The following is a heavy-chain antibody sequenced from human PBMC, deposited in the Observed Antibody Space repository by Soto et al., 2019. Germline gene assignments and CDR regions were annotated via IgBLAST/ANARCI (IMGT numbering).Heavy chain of an antibody. Sequence: HPGGSLRLSCAASGFTFSSHAMGWLRQAPGTGPEWVGFVDGSGYYTSYADSVKGRFTISRDNSENSLYLHMNNLRAEDTGRYFCAKEICYDASAATSAFDLCGQGNLVTVSS. D-gene: IGHD3-16*01. CDR3: AKEICYDASAATSAFDL. CDR2: VDGSGYYT. V-gene: IGHV3-23*01. J-gene: IGHJ4*02. CDR1: GFTFSSHA.